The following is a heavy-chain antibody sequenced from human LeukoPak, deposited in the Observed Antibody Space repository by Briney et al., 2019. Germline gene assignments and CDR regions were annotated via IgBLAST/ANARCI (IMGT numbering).Heavy chain of an antibody. V-gene: IGHV1-8*01. CDR2: INPNSGNA. Sequence: GASVKVSCKASGYTFTSYDINWVRQATGQGLEWMGWINPNSGNAGYAQKFQGRVTMTRNTSISTAYMELSSLRSEDTAVYYCARSLDGYGSSWYIDWFDPWGQGTLVTVSS. D-gene: IGHD6-13*01. CDR3: ARSLDGYGSSWYIDWFDP. J-gene: IGHJ5*02. CDR1: GYTFTSYD.